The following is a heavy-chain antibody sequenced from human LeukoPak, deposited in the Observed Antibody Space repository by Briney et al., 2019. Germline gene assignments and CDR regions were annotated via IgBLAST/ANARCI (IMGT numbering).Heavy chain of an antibody. CDR1: GFTFAYYA. CDR3: AKLGYNSWDFDY. Sequence: GGSLRLSCAASGFTFAYYAMTWVRQAPGKGLEWVATINQDVSQIKYVDSVKGRFTISRDNAKNSLYLQMNSLRAEDTAVYYCAKLGYNSWDFDYWGQGTVVTVSS. V-gene: IGHV3-7*01. CDR2: INQDVSQI. D-gene: IGHD6-13*01. J-gene: IGHJ4*02.